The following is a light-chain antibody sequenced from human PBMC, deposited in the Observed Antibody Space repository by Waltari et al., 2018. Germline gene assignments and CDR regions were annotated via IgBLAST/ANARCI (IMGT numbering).Light chain of an antibody. CDR2: DKN. J-gene: IGLJ3*02. V-gene: IGLV3-19*01. CDR1: SLGTNY. CDR3: NSRDISGAHWV. Sequence: SSDLTQDPVVSVALGQTVTITCQGDSLGTNYASWYQLKPGQAPVLVIFDKNDRPSRIPDRFSASYSQNTASLTITGAQAQDEADYYCNSRDISGAHWVCGGGTKLTVL.